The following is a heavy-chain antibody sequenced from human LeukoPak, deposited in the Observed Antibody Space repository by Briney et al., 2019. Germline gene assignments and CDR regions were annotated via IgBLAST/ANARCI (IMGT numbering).Heavy chain of an antibody. CDR3: ARGPSITMVRGGQWHYYMDV. CDR1: GYTFTSYD. V-gene: IGHV1-8*02. D-gene: IGHD3-10*01. CDR2: MNPNSGNT. J-gene: IGHJ6*03. Sequence: ASVKVSCKASGYTFTSYDINWVRQATGQGLEWMGWMNPNSGNTGYAQKFQGRVTMTRDTSTSTVYMELSSLRSEDTAVYYCARGPSITMVRGGQWHYYMDVWGKGTTVTISS.